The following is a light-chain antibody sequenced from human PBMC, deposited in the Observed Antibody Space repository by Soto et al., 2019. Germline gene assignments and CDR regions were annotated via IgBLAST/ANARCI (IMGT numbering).Light chain of an antibody. V-gene: IGKV1-39*01. CDR2: TAA. CDR1: QSISTY. J-gene: IGKJ3*01. Sequence: EIQMTQSPSSLSASVGDRVTITCRASQSISTYLKWYQQKPGKAPNLLIYTAANLQSGVPSRFSASGSGTDFTLTISSLQPEDFATYYCQQSYSNPITFGPGTKVDIK. CDR3: QQSYSNPIT.